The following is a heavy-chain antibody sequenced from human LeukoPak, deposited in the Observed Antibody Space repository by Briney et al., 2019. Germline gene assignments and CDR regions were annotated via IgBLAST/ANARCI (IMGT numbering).Heavy chain of an antibody. CDR2: IHESGST. CDR3: ARHEGFSQKD. Sequence: GSLRLSCAAPGFTFSSYAMTWVRQPPGKGLEWIGEIHESGSTNYNPSLKSRVTISVDKSKDQFSLKLSSVTAADTAVYYCARHEGFSQKDWGQGNQVTVS. J-gene: IGHJ4*02. V-gene: IGHV4-4*02. CDR1: GFTFSSYAM.